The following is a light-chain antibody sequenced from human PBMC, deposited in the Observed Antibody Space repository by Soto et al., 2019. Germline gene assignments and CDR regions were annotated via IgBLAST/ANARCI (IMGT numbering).Light chain of an antibody. CDR2: DVN. V-gene: IGLV2-14*03. CDR1: SSDIGGTNY. J-gene: IGLJ1*01. CDR3: SSYTTSSTLGV. Sequence: QSALTQPASVSGSPGQSMTISCTGTSSDIGGTNYVSWYQQHPGKAPKLMIYDVNTRPSGVSNRFSGSKSGNAASLTISGLQAEDEADYYCSSYTTSSTLGVFGTGTKVTVL.